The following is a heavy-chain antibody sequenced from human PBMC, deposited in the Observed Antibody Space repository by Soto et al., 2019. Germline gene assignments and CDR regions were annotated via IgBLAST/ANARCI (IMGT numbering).Heavy chain of an antibody. Sequence: EVQLLESGGGLVQPGGSLRLSCAASGFTFSNYALTWVRQALGKGLEWVSAISGSGGSTYYADSVKGRFTISRDNSKYALYLQMCSLRGEDAGVYYCAKDRVTYGSGSYPDYWGEGILVTVSS. CDR1: GFTFSNYA. D-gene: IGHD3-10*01. CDR2: ISGSGGST. CDR3: AKDRVTYGSGSYPDY. V-gene: IGHV3-23*01. J-gene: IGHJ4*02.